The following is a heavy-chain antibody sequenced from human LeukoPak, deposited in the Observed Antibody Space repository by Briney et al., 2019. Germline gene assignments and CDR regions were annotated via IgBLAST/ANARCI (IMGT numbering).Heavy chain of an antibody. CDR1: GGSISSYY. CDR3: ASTLVRGVIAPCDY. D-gene: IGHD3-10*01. CDR2: IFTSGST. J-gene: IGHJ4*02. Sequence: PSETLSLTCTVSGGSISSYYWSWIRQPAGKGLEWIGRIFTSGSTDYNPSLKSRVTMSVDASKNQFSLKLSSVTAADTAVYYCASTLVRGVIAPCDYWGQGTLVIVSS. V-gene: IGHV4-4*07.